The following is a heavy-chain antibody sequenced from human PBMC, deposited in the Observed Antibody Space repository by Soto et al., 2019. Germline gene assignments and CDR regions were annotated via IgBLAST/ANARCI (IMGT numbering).Heavy chain of an antibody. CDR2: IWYDGSNK. V-gene: IGHV3-33*01. Sequence: QMHLVESGGGVVQPGRSLTLSCVASGFTFTSYGIHWVRQAPGKGLEWVAVIWYDGSNKYYGDSVKGRFSISRDNSKNTVYLQMNSLRAEDTAVYYCARDRRFLEWLDYWGRGTLVSVSS. D-gene: IGHD3-3*01. CDR3: ARDRRFLEWLDY. CDR1: GFTFTSYG. J-gene: IGHJ4*02.